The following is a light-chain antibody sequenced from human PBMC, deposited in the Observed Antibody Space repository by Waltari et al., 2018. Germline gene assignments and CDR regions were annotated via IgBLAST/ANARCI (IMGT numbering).Light chain of an antibody. CDR2: DAS. J-gene: IGKJ4*01. V-gene: IGKV1-33*01. CDR3: QQHDRPPLT. Sequence: DIQMTQSPPFLSASVGDSITITCRASQDIGSFVNWYQQKPGKAPKLLIYDASILQTGVPSRFRGRGSGSDFTLTISSLEPEDFATYYCQQHDRPPLTFGGGTRVEIK. CDR1: QDIGSF.